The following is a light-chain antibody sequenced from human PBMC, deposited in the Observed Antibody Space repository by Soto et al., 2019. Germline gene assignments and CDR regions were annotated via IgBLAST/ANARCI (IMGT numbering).Light chain of an antibody. CDR1: QSVSRY. CDR3: QQRSNWLT. CDR2: DAS. Sequence: EIVLTQSPATLSLSPGERATISCRASQSVSRYLAWYQQKPGQAPRLLIYDASNRATGIPARFSGSGSGTDFTLTISSLEPEDVAVYYCQQRSNWLTFGGGTKVEIK. J-gene: IGKJ4*01. V-gene: IGKV3-11*01.